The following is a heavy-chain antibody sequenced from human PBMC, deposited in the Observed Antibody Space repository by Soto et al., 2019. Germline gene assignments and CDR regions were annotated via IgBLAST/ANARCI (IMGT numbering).Heavy chain of an antibody. CDR2: INPKSGGT. J-gene: IGHJ6*02. CDR1: GYSFTDYH. Sequence: ASVKVSCKASGYSFTDYHIHWVRQAPGQGLGWLGRINPKSGGTSTAQKFQGWVTMTRDRSISTVYMELTRLRSDDTAVYFCARGHSTDWSNGVCSFVYNHEMDVWG. D-gene: IGHD2-8*01. CDR3: ARGHSTDWSNGVCSFVYNHEMDV. V-gene: IGHV1-2*04.